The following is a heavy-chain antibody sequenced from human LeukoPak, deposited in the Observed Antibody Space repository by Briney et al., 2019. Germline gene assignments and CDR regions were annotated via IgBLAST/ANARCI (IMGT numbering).Heavy chain of an antibody. CDR2: IYYSGST. CDR3: ARDRGGYNFDY. CDR1: GGSISTYY. J-gene: IGHJ4*02. V-gene: IGHV4-59*01. D-gene: IGHD5-12*01. Sequence: SETLSLTCTVSGGSISTYYWHWIRQPPGKGLEWIGYIYYSGSTNSNPSLKSRVTISVDTSKNQFSLKLSSVTAADTAVYHCARDRGGYNFDYWGQGTLVTVSS.